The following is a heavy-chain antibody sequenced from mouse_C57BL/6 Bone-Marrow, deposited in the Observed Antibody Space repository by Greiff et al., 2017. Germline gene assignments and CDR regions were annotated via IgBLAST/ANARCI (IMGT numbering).Heavy chain of an antibody. Sequence: EVQLQQSGTVLARPGASVKMSCKTSGYTFTSYWMHWVKQRPGQGLEWIGAIYPGNSDTSYNQKFKGKAKLTAVTSASTAYMELSSLTNEDSAVYYCTRGDITTVVATDYGGQGTTLTVSS. V-gene: IGHV1-5*01. J-gene: IGHJ2*01. CDR2: IYPGNSDT. CDR1: GYTFTSYW. D-gene: IGHD1-1*01. CDR3: TRGDITTVVATDY.